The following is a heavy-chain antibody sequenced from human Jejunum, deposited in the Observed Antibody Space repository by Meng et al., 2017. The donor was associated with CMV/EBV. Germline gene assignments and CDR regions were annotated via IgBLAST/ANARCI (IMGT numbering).Heavy chain of an antibody. D-gene: IGHD2-15*01. CDR2: SSGNGATT. J-gene: IGHJ3*02. V-gene: IGHV3-23*01. CDR3: AKCISSCQTRAFDM. Sequence: GFTFGSYSLGWVRQAPGKGLEWVSISSGNGATTHYADSVKGRFTMSRDNSKNTLYLQMNSLRVEDTAIYYCAKCISSCQTRAFDMWGQGTRVTVSS. CDR1: GFTFGSYS.